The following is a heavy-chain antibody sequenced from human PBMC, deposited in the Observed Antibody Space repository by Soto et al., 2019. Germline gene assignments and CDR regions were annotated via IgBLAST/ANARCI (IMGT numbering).Heavy chain of an antibody. CDR3: AGGGMGYYDSSGTFDY. CDR2: IYYSGST. CDR1: GGSISSGGYY. D-gene: IGHD3-22*01. J-gene: IGHJ4*02. V-gene: IGHV4-31*03. Sequence: ASETLSLTCTVSGGSISSGGYYWSWIRQHPGKGLEWIGYIYYSGSTYYNPSLKSRVTISVDTSKNQFSLKLSSVTAADTAVYYCAGGGMGYYDSSGTFDYWGQGTQVTVSS.